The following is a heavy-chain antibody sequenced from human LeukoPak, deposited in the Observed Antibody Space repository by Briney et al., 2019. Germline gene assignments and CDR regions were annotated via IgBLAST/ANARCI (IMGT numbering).Heavy chain of an antibody. Sequence: GGSLRLSCAASGFTVSSNYMSWVRQAPGKGLEWVSVIYSGGSTYYADSVKGRFTISRDNSKSTLYLQMNSLRAEDTAVYYCAREPYDSSGYYYYWGQGTLVTVSS. CDR2: IYSGGST. CDR1: GFTVSSNY. J-gene: IGHJ4*02. D-gene: IGHD3-22*01. V-gene: IGHV3-66*01. CDR3: AREPYDSSGYYYY.